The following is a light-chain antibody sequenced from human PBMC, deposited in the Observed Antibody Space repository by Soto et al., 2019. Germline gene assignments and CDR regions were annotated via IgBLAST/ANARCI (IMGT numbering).Light chain of an antibody. J-gene: IGKJ1*01. CDR1: QSVNTN. CDR2: GAS. Sequence: EIVVTQSPATLSVSPGERATLSCRASQSVNTNFAWYQQKPGQAPRLLIYGASTRATGIPARFSGSGSGTEFTLTISSLQSEDFAVYYCQQYNNWPSWTFGQGTKVEIK. CDR3: QQYNNWPSWT. V-gene: IGKV3-15*01.